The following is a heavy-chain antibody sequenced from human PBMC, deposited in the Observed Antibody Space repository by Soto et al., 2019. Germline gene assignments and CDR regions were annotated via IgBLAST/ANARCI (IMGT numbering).Heavy chain of an antibody. Sequence: LRLSCAASGFTFSSYSMNWVRQAPGKGLEWVSSISSSSSYIYYADSVKGRFTISRDNAKNSLYLQMNSLRAEDTAVYYCARDNRIAVALPYYYYYGMAVWGQGTTVPVSS. CDR2: ISSSSSYI. J-gene: IGHJ6*02. V-gene: IGHV3-21*01. CDR3: ARDNRIAVALPYYYYYGMAV. CDR1: GFTFSSYS. D-gene: IGHD6-19*01.